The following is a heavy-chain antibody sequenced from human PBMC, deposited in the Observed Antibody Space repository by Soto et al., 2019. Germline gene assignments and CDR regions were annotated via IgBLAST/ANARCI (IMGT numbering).Heavy chain of an antibody. J-gene: IGHJ4*02. D-gene: IGHD6-6*01. V-gene: IGHV3-7*01. CDR2: ISADGSEK. CDR1: GFTFSYSW. CDR3: ERTARLLDS. Sequence: PGGSLRLSCAASGFTFSYSWMNWVRQAPGKGLEWVAYISADGSEKMHVASVTGRFTISRDNAKNALFLEMNNLRAEDTAVYYCERTARLLDSWGLVTLVTVSS.